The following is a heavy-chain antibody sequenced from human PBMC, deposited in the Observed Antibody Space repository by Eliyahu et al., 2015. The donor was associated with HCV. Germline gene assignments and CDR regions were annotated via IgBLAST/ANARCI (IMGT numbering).Heavy chain of an antibody. CDR3: ARDLGYCSSTSCYTDGDY. D-gene: IGHD2-2*02. V-gene: IGHV1-69*04. CDR2: IIPILGIA. CDR1: GGTFSSYA. Sequence: QVQLVQSGAEVKKPGSSVKVSCKASGGTFSSYAISWVRQAPGQGLEWMGRIIPILGIANYAQKFQGRVTITADKSTSTAYMELSSLRSEDTAVYYCARDLGYCSSTSCYTDGDYWGQGTLVTVSS. J-gene: IGHJ4*02.